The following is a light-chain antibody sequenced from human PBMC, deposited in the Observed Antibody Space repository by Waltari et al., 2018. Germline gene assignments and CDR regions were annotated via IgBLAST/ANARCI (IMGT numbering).Light chain of an antibody. Sequence: QSVLTQPPSASGTPGQRVPISCSGPSPHPGTHVVNWYQQVPGTAPKLPIYRNDRRPSGVPDRFSASKSGTSASLAISGLQSEDEAEYYCASWDDSLNGHWVFGGGTKVTVL. CDR1: SPHPGTHV. V-gene: IGLV1-44*01. J-gene: IGLJ3*02. CDR3: ASWDDSLNGHWV. CDR2: RND.